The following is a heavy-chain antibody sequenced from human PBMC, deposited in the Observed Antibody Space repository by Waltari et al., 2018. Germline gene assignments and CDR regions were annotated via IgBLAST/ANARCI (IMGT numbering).Heavy chain of an antibody. D-gene: IGHD1-26*01. CDR1: GYSISSGYY. CDR2: IYHSGST. V-gene: IGHV4-38-2*01. CDR3: ARHDSGSLDY. Sequence: QVQLQESGPGLVKPSETLSLTCAVSGYSISSGYYWGWIRQPPGKGLEWIGSIYHSGSTYYNPSLKSRVTISVDTSKNQFSLKLSSVTAADTAVYYCARHDSGSLDYWGQGTLVTVSS. J-gene: IGHJ4*02.